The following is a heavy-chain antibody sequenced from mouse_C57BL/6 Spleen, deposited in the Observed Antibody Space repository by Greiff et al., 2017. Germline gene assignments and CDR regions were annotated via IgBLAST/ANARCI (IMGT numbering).Heavy chain of an antibody. CDR1: GYAFSSSW. D-gene: IGHD1-1*01. CDR2: IYPGDGDT. J-gene: IGHJ3*01. Sequence: QVQLQQSGPELVKPGASVKISCKASGYAFSSSWINWVKQRPGKGLEWIGRIYPGDGDTNYNGKFKGKATLTADKSSSTAYMQLSSLTSEDSAVYFCARWTTVPYWGQGTLVTVSA. CDR3: ARWTTVPY. V-gene: IGHV1-82*01.